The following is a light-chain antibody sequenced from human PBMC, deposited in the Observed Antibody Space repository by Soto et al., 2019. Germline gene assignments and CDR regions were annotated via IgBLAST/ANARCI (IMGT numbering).Light chain of an antibody. V-gene: IGKV3-20*01. CDR2: GVS. J-gene: IGKJ1*01. CDR3: QQYDSSPRT. CDR1: QSGSDSY. Sequence: EIVLTQSPGTLSLSPGERATLSCRASQSGSDSYLAWYQQKPGQPPRLLIYGVSSRAYGIPDRFSGSGSGTDFTLTIGRLEPEDLAVYYCQQYDSSPRTFGQGTKGDIK.